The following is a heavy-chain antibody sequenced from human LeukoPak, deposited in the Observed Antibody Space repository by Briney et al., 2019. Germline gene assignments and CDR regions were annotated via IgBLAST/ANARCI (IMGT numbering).Heavy chain of an antibody. D-gene: IGHD2-2*01. CDR3: AKGQVPAAANYYYYYGMDV. CDR1: GFTLSSYA. Sequence: GGSLRLSCAASGFTLSSYAMSWVRQAPGKGLEWVSAVSGSGGSTYCADSVKGRFTISRDNSKNTLYLQMNSLRAEDTAVYYCAKGQVPAAANYYYYYGMDVWGRGTTVTVSS. CDR2: VSGSGGST. J-gene: IGHJ6*02. V-gene: IGHV3-23*01.